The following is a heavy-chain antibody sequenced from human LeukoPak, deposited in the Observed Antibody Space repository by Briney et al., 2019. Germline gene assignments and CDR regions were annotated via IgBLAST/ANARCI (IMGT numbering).Heavy chain of an antibody. Sequence: GGSLRLSCLASGFTFSGHWMHWVRQVPGKGLMAVSRITPDGNAAAHADSVKGRFTISRDNAKNTLYLDMNSLTAEDTALYYCARSGYSNGYDYWGQGTLVTVSS. D-gene: IGHD2-15*01. J-gene: IGHJ4*02. CDR2: ITPDGNAA. CDR1: GFTFSGHW. V-gene: IGHV3-74*03. CDR3: ARSGYSNGYDY.